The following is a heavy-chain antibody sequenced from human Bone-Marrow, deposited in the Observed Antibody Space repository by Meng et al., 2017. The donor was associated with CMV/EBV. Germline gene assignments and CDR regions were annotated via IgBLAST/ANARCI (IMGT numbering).Heavy chain of an antibody. D-gene: IGHD1-1*01. J-gene: IGHJ4*02. CDR1: GYTFNNYY. CDR2: ISANSGDR. V-gene: IGHV1-18*01. Sequence: ASVKVSCKTSGYTFNNYYINWVRQAPGQGLEWMGLISANSGDRKYAQKFQGRVTLTADTSTRIAYMEVRSLRSDDTAIYFWARGGGDDELDYWGQGTLVTVSS. CDR3: ARGGGDDELDY.